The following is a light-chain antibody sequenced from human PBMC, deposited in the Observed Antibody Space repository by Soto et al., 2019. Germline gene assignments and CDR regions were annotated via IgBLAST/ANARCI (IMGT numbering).Light chain of an antibody. CDR1: QTVISY. J-gene: IGKJ2*01. CDR2: ATT. Sequence: DIQLTQSPSSLSSSVGARVTITCRARQTVISYLNWYQQKPGHAPKLLIYATTHLQSRVPSRFSGSGSGTEFTLTISSLHPEDFATYFCQQNYHTPPYTFGQVTKVDIK. CDR3: QQNYHTPPYT. V-gene: IGKV1-39*01.